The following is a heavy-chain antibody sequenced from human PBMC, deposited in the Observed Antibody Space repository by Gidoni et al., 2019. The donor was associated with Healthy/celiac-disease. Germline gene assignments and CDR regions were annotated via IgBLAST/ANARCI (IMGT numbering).Heavy chain of an antibody. CDR2: IWYDGSNK. CDR1: GFTFSSYG. CDR3: ARDGPAAGLWDFDY. V-gene: IGHV3-33*01. J-gene: IGHJ4*02. Sequence: QVQLVESGGGVVQPGRSLRLSCAASGFTFSSYGMHWVRQAPGKGLEWVAVIWYDGSNKYYADSVKGRFTISRDNSKNTLYLQMNSLRAEDTAVYYCARDGPAAGLWDFDYWGQGTLVTVSS. D-gene: IGHD6-13*01.